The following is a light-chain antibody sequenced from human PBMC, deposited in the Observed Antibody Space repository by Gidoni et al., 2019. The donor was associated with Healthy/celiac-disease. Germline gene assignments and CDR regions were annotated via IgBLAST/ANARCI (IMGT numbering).Light chain of an antibody. CDR3: QQYNNWPLT. CDR1: QSVSSN. V-gene: IGKV3-15*01. CDR2: GAS. Sequence: EIVMTQSPATPSVSPGERATLSCRASQSVSSNLAWYQQKPGQAPRLLIYGASTRATGIPARFSGSGSGTEFTLTISSLQSEDFAVYYCQQYNNWPLTFGGXTKVEIK. J-gene: IGKJ4*01.